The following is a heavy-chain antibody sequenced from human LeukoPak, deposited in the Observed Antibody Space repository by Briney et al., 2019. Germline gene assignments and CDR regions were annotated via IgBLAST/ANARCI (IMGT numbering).Heavy chain of an antibody. CDR1: GGSISSSSYY. CDR2: IYYSGST. J-gene: IGHJ4*02. Sequence: SETLSLTCTVSGGSISSSSYYWGWIRQPPGKGLEWIGSIYYSGSTYYNPSLKSRVTISVDTSKNQFSLKLSSVTAADTAVYYCARDSYMTTVTTAYWGQGTLVTVSS. CDR3: ARDSYMTTVTTAY. D-gene: IGHD4-17*01. V-gene: IGHV4-39*01.